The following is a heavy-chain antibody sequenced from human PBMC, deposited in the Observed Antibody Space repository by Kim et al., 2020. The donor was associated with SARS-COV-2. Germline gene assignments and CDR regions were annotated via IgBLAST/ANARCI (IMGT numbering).Heavy chain of an antibody. Sequence: DSVQGRFTISRDNSKNTLYLQMSSLRAEDTAVYYCAKGLMVRGVLYYFDSWGQGALVTVSS. V-gene: IGHV3-23*01. D-gene: IGHD3-10*01. CDR3: AKGLMVRGVLYYFDS. J-gene: IGHJ4*02.